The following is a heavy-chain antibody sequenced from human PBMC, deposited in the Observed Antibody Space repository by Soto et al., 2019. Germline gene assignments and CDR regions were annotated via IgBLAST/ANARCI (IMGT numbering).Heavy chain of an antibody. CDR3: ARDFKCTNGVCLGYFQH. CDR2: INPNSGGT. D-gene: IGHD2-8*01. Sequence: ASVKGSCKASGYTFTGYYMHWVRQAPGQGLEWMGWINPNSGGTNYAQKFQGWVTMTRDTSISTAYMELSRLRSDDTAVYYCARDFKCTNGVCLGYFQHWGQGTLVTVSS. J-gene: IGHJ1*01. CDR1: GYTFTGYY. V-gene: IGHV1-2*04.